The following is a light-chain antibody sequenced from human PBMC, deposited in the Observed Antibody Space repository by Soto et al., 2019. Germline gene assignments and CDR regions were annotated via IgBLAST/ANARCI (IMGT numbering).Light chain of an antibody. CDR1: SSNIGSYP. CDR2: TAT. J-gene: IGLJ3*02. Sequence: QSVLTQPPSASATPGQRVAISCSGSSSNIGSYPVNCYQQLPGTAPKLLIHTATQRPSGVPDRFSGSKSGTSASLAISGLQYEDEADYYCAAWDESLSGWVFGGGTKLTVL. CDR3: AAWDESLSGWV. V-gene: IGLV1-44*01.